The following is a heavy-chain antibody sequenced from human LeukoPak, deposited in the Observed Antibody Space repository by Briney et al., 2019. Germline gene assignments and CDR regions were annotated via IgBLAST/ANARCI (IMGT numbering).Heavy chain of an antibody. V-gene: IGHV4-31*03. CDR2: IYYSGST. CDR1: GGCISSGGYY. D-gene: IGHD6-13*01. Sequence: SETLSLTCTVSGGCISSGGYYWSWIRQHPGKGLEWIGYIYYSGSTYYNPSLKSRVTISVDTSKNQSSLKLSSVTAADTAVYYCARGYSSSWYYFDYWGQGTLVTVSS. CDR3: ARGYSSSWYYFDY. J-gene: IGHJ4*02.